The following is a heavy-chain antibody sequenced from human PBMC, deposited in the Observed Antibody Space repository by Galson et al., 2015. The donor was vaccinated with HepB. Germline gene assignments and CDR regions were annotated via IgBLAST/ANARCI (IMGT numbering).Heavy chain of an antibody. D-gene: IGHD2-8*01. CDR3: ARRYCTSSSCSGVHFYYYGLDV. CDR2: LDTGDSYT. J-gene: IGHJ6*02. CDR1: GYTFSNYW. Sequence: QSGAEVKKPGESVRISCQGSGYTFSNYWITWVRQVPGKGLEWLGRLDTGDSYTNHNPSFEGRVTMSVDRSIDTAYLQWSGLRTSDTGIYYCARRYCTSSSCSGVHFYYYGLDVWGQGTTVTVSS. V-gene: IGHV5-10-1*01.